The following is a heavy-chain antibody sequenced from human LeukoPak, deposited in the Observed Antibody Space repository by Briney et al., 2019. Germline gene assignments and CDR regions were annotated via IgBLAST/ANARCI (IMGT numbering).Heavy chain of an antibody. D-gene: IGHD4-17*01. J-gene: IGHJ3*02. V-gene: IGHV4-59*01. CDR1: GGSISSYD. Sequence: SETLSLTCTVSGGSISSYDWSWIRQPPGKGLEWIAYIYSSGSTNYNPSLKSRVTRSVDTSKNQFSLKRSSVTAADTAVYYCARDLVTVTKGFDIWGQGTMVSVSS. CDR3: ARDLVTVTKGFDI. CDR2: IYSSGST.